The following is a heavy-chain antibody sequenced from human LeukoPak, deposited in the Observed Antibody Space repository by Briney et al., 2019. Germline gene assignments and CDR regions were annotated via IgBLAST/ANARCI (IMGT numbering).Heavy chain of an antibody. D-gene: IGHD3-16*01. CDR1: GYTFTTYD. V-gene: IGHV1-8*03. CDR3: ARSGVLNGGLDY. Sequence: ASVKVSCKTSGYTFTTYDINWVRQAPGQGLEWMGWMNPNSDNSGLAQKFQGRVTITRKTSTSTAYMELSSLRSEDTAVYYCARSGVLNGGLDYWGQGTLVTVPS. CDR2: MNPNSDNS. J-gene: IGHJ4*02.